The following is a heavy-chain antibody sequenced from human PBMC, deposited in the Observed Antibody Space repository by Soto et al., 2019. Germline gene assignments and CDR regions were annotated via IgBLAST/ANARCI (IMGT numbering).Heavy chain of an antibody. CDR2: FCYTGST. Sequence: PSETLSLTCTVSGGSISGRCWSWVRQSPGKGLEWIGYFCYTGSTNYNPSLKSRVTISVDRSKTQCSLKLTSVTAADTAVYYCARGQRYYDYVWGSYRYGDPDYYYGMDVWGQGTTVTVSS. V-gene: IGHV4-59*01. D-gene: IGHD3-16*02. J-gene: IGHJ6*02. CDR1: GGSISGRC. CDR3: ARGQRYYDYVWGSYRYGDPDYYYGMDV.